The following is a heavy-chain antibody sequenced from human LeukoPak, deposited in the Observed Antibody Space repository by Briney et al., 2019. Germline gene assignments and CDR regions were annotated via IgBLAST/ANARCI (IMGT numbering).Heavy chain of an antibody. CDR1: GFTFSSYA. V-gene: IGHV3-23*01. CDR2: ILSGGST. Sequence: GGSLGLSCAASGFTFSSYAMNWVRQAPGKGLEWVSTILSGGSTYYADSVKGRFTISRDTSRNTVYLQMNSLRPEDTAVYYCAKDMVAAANWFDPWGQGTLVTVSS. J-gene: IGHJ5*02. D-gene: IGHD6-13*01. CDR3: AKDMVAAANWFDP.